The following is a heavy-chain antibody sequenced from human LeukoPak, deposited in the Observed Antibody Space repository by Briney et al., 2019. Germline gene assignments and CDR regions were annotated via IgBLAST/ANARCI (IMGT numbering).Heavy chain of an antibody. CDR3: AKRGSTSYHFDS. D-gene: IGHD2-2*01. CDR1: EFTVSGNY. Sequence: GGSLRLSCAASEFTVSGNYMSWVRQPPGKGLEWVSIIYSGGSTYYADSVKGRFTISRDNSKNSLNLQMNSLRVEDTAVYYCAKRGSTSYHFDSWGQGTLVTVSS. CDR2: IYSGGST. J-gene: IGHJ4*02. V-gene: IGHV3-53*01.